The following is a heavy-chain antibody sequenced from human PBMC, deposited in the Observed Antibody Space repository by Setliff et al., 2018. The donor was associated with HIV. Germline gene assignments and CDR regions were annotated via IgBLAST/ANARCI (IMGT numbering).Heavy chain of an antibody. D-gene: IGHD1-26*01. J-gene: IGHJ4*02. V-gene: IGHV3-11*04. CDR1: GFTFSDYY. CDR2: ISSTGGTI. CDR3: ARDKYRSGSYYDYFDY. Sequence: GSLRLSCAASGFTFSDYYMSWIRQAPGKGLEWVSYISSTGGTIYYADSVKGRFTISRDNAKNSLYLQMNSLRAEDTAVYYCARDKYRSGSYYDYFDYWGQGTLVTVSS.